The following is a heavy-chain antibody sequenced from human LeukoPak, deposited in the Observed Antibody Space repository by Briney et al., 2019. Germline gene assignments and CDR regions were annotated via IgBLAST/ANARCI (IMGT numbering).Heavy chain of an antibody. CDR2: ISGSGGST. V-gene: IGHV3-23*01. D-gene: IGHD3-3*01. Sequence: GGSLRLSCEASGFTFSSYAMSWVRQAPGKGLEWVSVISGSGGSTFYADSVKGRFTISRDNPKNTLYLQMNSLRAEDTAVYYCAKDRDFWSGYLRSGFDIWGQGTMVSVSS. J-gene: IGHJ3*02. CDR3: AKDRDFWSGYLRSGFDI. CDR1: GFTFSSYA.